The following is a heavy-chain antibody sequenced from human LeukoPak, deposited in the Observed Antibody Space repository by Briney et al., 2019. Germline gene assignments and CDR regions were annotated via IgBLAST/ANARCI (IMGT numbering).Heavy chain of an antibody. CDR2: VSGDGQRT. CDR3: AKEQDNLLLLSHFDS. V-gene: IGHV3-23*01. D-gene: IGHD1-14*01. Sequence: GGSLRLSCAASGFTFSNYAMHWVRQTPGKGLQWVSAVSGDGQRTFYADSVKGRFTIFRDNSMNTLSLQMNSLRVEDTAVYYCAKEQDNLLLLSHFDSWGQGSLGTVSA. J-gene: IGHJ4*02. CDR1: GFTFSNYA.